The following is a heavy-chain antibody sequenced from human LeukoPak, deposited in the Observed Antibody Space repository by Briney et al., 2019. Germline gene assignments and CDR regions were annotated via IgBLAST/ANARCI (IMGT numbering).Heavy chain of an antibody. CDR2: IYSGGST. D-gene: IGHD2-2*01. J-gene: IGHJ4*02. Sequence: PAGGSLRLSCAASGFTVSSNYMSWVRQAPGKGLEWVSVIYSGGSTYYADSVKGRFTISRDNSKNTLYLQMNSLRAEDTAVYYCAKAADSVVVPAATSYLDYWGQGTLVTVSS. V-gene: IGHV3-66*01. CDR3: AKAADSVVVPAATSYLDY. CDR1: GFTVSSNY.